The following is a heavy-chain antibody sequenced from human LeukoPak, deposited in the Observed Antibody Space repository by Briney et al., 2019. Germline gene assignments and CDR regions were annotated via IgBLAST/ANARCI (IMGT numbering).Heavy chain of an antibody. D-gene: IGHD4-17*01. Sequence: GRSLRLSCAASGFTFDDYAMHWVRHAPGKGLEWVSGISWNSGSIGYADSVKGRFTISRDNAKNSLYLQMNSLRAEDTALYYCAKGSTTVTSYYFDYWGQGTLVTVSS. CDR3: AKGSTTVTSYYFDY. J-gene: IGHJ4*02. V-gene: IGHV3-9*01. CDR1: GFTFDDYA. CDR2: ISWNSGSI.